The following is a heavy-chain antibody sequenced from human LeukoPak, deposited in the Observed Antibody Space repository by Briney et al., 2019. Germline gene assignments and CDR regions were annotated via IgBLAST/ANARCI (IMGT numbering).Heavy chain of an antibody. CDR3: ARDGRVMDTAMVLDY. D-gene: IGHD5-18*01. Sequence: PWGSLRLSCAASGFTFSSYAMHWVRQAPGKGLEWVAVISYDGSNKYYADSVKGRFTISRDNSKNALYLQMNSLRAEDTAVYYCARDGRVMDTAMVLDYWGQGTLVTVSS. CDR1: GFTFSSYA. V-gene: IGHV3-30*04. J-gene: IGHJ4*02. CDR2: ISYDGSNK.